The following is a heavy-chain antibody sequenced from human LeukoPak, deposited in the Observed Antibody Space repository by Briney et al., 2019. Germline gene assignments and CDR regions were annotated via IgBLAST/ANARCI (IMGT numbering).Heavy chain of an antibody. CDR2: IKQDGSDK. Sequence: GGSLRLFCAASRFIFNSYWMLWLPQATGKGVEWVANIKQDGSDKFYVDSVKGRFTLSRDNAKHSPYLQMNSLRAEDTAVYYCARDIGRYYYDSSGYSYWGQGTLVTVSS. D-gene: IGHD3-22*01. CDR1: RFIFNSYW. V-gene: IGHV3-7*01. CDR3: ARDIGRYYYDSSGYSY. J-gene: IGHJ4*02.